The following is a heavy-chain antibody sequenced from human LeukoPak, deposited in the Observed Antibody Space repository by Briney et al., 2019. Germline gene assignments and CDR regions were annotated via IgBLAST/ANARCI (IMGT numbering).Heavy chain of an antibody. J-gene: IGHJ5*02. CDR1: AFAFSTYA. CDR3: AKDRGDYTNWFDL. D-gene: IGHD4-17*01. CDR2: ISGSDGST. V-gene: IGHV3-23*01. Sequence: GGSLRLSCAASAFAFSTYAMTWVRQAPGKGLEWVSAISGSDGSTYYANSVKGRITISRDNPKNTLYLQMNSPRAEDTAIYYCAKDRGDYTNWFDLWGQGTLVTVSS.